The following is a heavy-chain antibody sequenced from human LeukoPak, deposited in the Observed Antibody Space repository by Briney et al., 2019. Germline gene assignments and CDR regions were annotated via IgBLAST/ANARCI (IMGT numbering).Heavy chain of an antibody. CDR3: ARGNSGYDGVAFDI. Sequence: SETLSLTCTVSGGSISSGGYYWSWIRQHPGKGLEWIGYIYYSGGTYYNPSLKSRVTISVDTSKNQFSLKLSSVTAADTAVYYCARGNSGYDGVAFDIWGQGTMATVSS. J-gene: IGHJ3*02. CDR2: IYYSGGT. D-gene: IGHD5-12*01. CDR1: GGSISSGGYY. V-gene: IGHV4-31*03.